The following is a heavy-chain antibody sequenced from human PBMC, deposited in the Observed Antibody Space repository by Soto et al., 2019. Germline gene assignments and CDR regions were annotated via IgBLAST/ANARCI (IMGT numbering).Heavy chain of an antibody. D-gene: IGHD3-10*01. J-gene: IGHJ6*02. CDR3: ARRGEVRGVRYYGLDV. Sequence: QVKLMESGGGVVQPGRSLRLSCAASGFALSSYGMHWVRQVPGKGLQWVASVRYDGDYKDYADPVKGRFTISRDNSNNTVYLQMNSLRVDDTAVYYCARRGEVRGVRYYGLDVWGQGTTVTVSS. CDR1: GFALSSYG. CDR2: VRYDGDYK. V-gene: IGHV3-33*03.